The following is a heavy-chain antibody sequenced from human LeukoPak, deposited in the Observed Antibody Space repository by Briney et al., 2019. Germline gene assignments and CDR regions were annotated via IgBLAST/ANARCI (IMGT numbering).Heavy chain of an antibody. J-gene: IGHJ3*02. CDR3: ARIPYSSSLTDAFDI. Sequence: GGSLRLSCAASGFTVSDYYMTWIRQAPGKGLEWISYISPSGSDRYYAESVKGRFTISRDNAKNSLFLQMNSLRGEDTAVYYCARIPYSSSLTDAFDIWGQGTMVTVYS. CDR1: GFTVSDYY. D-gene: IGHD6-6*01. CDR2: ISPSGSDR. V-gene: IGHV3-11*04.